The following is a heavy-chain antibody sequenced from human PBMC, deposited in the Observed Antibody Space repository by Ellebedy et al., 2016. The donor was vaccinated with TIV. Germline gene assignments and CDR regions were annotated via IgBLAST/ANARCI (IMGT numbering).Heavy chain of an antibody. D-gene: IGHD2-2*01. V-gene: IGHV4-31*03. J-gene: IGHJ1*01. Sequence: SETLSLTXTVSGGSISSGSYYWSWIRQHPGKGLEWIGYIYYSGSTYYNPSLKSRVTISVDTSKNQFSLKLSSVTAADTAVYYCAREGSSSTSFVGHFQHWGQGTLVTVSS. CDR1: GGSISSGSYY. CDR3: AREGSSSTSFVGHFQH. CDR2: IYYSGST.